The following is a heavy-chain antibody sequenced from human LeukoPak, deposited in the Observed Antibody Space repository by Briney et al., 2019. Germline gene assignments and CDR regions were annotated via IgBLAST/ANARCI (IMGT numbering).Heavy chain of an antibody. CDR2: IYYSGGT. J-gene: IGHJ4*02. CDR1: GGSVSSSSYY. V-gene: IGHV4-39*01. Sequence: PSETLSLTCSVSGGSVSSSSYYWGWIRQPPGKGLGWIGSIYYSGGTYYNPSLKSRVIISVDTSKNQFSLKVSSVTAADTAVYYCARHSGSYYQPLDYWGQGTLVTVSS. D-gene: IGHD1-26*01. CDR3: ARHSGSYYQPLDY.